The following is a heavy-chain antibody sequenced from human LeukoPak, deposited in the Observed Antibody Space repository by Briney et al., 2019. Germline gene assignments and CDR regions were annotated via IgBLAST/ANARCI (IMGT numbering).Heavy chain of an antibody. CDR2: ISSNGGST. Sequence: PGGSLRLSCAASGFTFSSYAMHWVRQAPGKGLECVSAISSNGGSTYYANSVKGRFTISRDNSKNTLYLQMGSLRAEDMAVYYCARVNDYGDYDHYPWGQGTLVTVSS. CDR3: ARVNDYGDYDHYP. J-gene: IGHJ5*02. CDR1: GFTFSSYA. V-gene: IGHV3-64*01. D-gene: IGHD4-17*01.